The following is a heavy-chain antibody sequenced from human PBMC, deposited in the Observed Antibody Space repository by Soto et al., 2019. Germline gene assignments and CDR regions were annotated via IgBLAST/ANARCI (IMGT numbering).Heavy chain of an antibody. D-gene: IGHD1-1*01. Sequence: QVQLVESGGGVVQPGRSLRLSCAASGFTFSSYGMHWVRQAPGKGLEWVAVIWYDGSNKYYADSVKGRFTISRDNSKNTLYLQMNSLRAEDTAVYYCARTGGMGTPGWNPPFDYWGQGTLVTVSS. CDR3: ARTGGMGTPGWNPPFDY. CDR2: IWYDGSNK. J-gene: IGHJ4*02. CDR1: GFTFSSYG. V-gene: IGHV3-33*01.